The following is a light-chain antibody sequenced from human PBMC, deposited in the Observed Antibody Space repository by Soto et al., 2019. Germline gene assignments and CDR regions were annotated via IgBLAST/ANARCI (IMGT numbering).Light chain of an antibody. CDR3: QQSYSTPPT. J-gene: IGKJ2*01. CDR1: QGISSN. V-gene: IGKV1-39*01. CDR2: GAS. Sequence: QLTQSPSSLSASVGDRVTITCRASQGISSNLAWYQQKPGRAPKLLIFGASTMQSGVPSRFSGSGSGTDFTLTINSLQPEDFATYYCQQSYSTPPTFGQGTKMDIK.